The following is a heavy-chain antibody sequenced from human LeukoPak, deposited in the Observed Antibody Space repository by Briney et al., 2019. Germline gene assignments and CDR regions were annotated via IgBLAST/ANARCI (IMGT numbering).Heavy chain of an antibody. V-gene: IGHV3-74*01. CDR1: GFTFSDYW. Sequence: GGSLRLSRAASGFTFSDYWMHWVRQVPGKGLVWLSRISKEGDNAFYADSAKGRFTMSRDNAKKTVYLQLTTLRPEDTAVYYCARGGYSGSYYRFSWGQGTLVTVSS. CDR3: ARGGYSGSYYRFS. CDR2: ISKEGDNA. J-gene: IGHJ4*02. D-gene: IGHD3-22*01.